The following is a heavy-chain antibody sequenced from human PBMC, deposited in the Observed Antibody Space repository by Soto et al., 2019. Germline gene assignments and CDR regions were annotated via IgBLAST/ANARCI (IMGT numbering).Heavy chain of an antibody. D-gene: IGHD5-12*01. V-gene: IGHV3-21*01. CDR2: ITSGRTYI. CDR3: ARGYSGP. J-gene: IGHJ5*02. CDR1: GFTFTAYN. Sequence: GRSLRLSCAPSGFTFTAYNMNWFRQAPGKGLEWVSSITSGRTYIYYAESVKGRFTISRDNAKKSLYLQMNGMRVEDTAMYYCARGYSGPWGQGTLVTVSS.